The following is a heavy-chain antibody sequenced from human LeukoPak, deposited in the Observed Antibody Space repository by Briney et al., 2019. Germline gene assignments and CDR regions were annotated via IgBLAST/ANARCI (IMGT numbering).Heavy chain of an antibody. CDR3: AREVSSGWYGDY. D-gene: IGHD6-19*01. J-gene: IGHJ4*02. CDR2: IIPILGIA. CDR1: GGTFSSYT. V-gene: IGHV1-69*04. Sequence: ASVKVSCKASGGTFSSYTISWVRQAPGQVLEWMGRIIPILGIANYAQKFQGRVTITADKSTSTAYMELSSLRSEDTAVYYCAREVSSGWYGDYWGQGTLVTVSS.